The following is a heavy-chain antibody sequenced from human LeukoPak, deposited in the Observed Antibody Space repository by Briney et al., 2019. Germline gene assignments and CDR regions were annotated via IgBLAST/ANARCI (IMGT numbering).Heavy chain of an antibody. CDR3: ARAGYGDDPPIGYYYYYMTS. D-gene: IGHD4-17*01. Sequence: ASVKVSCKASGGTFSSYAISWVRQAPGQGLEWMGGIIPIFGTANYAQKFQGRVTITTDESTSTAYMELSSLRSEDTAVYYCARAGYGDDPPIGYYYYYMTSGAKGPRSPSP. J-gene: IGHJ6*03. V-gene: IGHV1-69*05. CDR2: IIPIFGTA. CDR1: GGTFSSYA.